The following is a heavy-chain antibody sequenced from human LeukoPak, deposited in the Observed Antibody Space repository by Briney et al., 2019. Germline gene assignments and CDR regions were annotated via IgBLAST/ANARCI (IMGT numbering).Heavy chain of an antibody. CDR2: IYTTGST. V-gene: IGHV4-4*09. J-gene: IGHJ4*02. Sequence: SETLSLTCTVSGGSISSYYWSWIRQPPGKGLEWIGYIYTTGSTNYNPSLKSRVTISVDTSKNQFSLKLSSVTAADTAVYYCAGGGSKNTMISSLWGQGTPVTVSS. CDR3: AGGGSKNTMISSL. D-gene: IGHD3-22*01. CDR1: GGSISSYY.